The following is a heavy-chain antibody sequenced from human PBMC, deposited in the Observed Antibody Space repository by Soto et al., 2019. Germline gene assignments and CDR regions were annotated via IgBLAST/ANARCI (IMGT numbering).Heavy chain of an antibody. D-gene: IGHD3-9*01. CDR2: IYYSGST. J-gene: IGHJ6*03. CDR1: GGSISSYY. V-gene: IGHV4-59*01. Sequence: PSETLSLTCTVSGGSISSYYWSWIRQPPGKGLEWIGYIYYSGSTNYNPSLKSRVTISVDTSKNQFSLKLSSVTAADTAVYYCAKVADYDILAGYYTSPDYYMDGWGKGTMVTVSS. CDR3: AKVADYDILAGYYTSPDYYMDG.